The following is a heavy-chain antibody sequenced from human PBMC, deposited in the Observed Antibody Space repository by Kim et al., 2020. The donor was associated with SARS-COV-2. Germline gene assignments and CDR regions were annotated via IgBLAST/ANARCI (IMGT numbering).Heavy chain of an antibody. J-gene: IGHJ5*02. D-gene: IGHD6-19*01. CDR3: ARVGWTTVAGTEGVFNWFDP. Sequence: SETLSLTCTVSGGSISSYYWSWIRQPPGKGLEWIGYIYYSGSTNYNPSLKSRVTISVDTSKNQFSLKLSSVTAADTAVYYCARVGWTTVAGTEGVFNWFDPWGQGTLVTVSS. V-gene: IGHV4-59*13. CDR2: IYYSGST. CDR1: GGSISSYY.